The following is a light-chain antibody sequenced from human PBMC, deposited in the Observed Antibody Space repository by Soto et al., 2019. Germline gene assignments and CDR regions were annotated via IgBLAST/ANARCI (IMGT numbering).Light chain of an antibody. CDR2: DVS. Sequence: QSALTQPASVSGSPGESMTISCTGTSSDVGAYNYVSWYQQHPGKAPKLMIYDVSNRPSGVSNRFSGSKSGNTASLTISGLQAEDEADYYCSSYTSTNSLFGGGTKVTVL. V-gene: IGLV2-14*03. J-gene: IGLJ2*01. CDR1: SSDVGAYNY. CDR3: SSYTSTNSL.